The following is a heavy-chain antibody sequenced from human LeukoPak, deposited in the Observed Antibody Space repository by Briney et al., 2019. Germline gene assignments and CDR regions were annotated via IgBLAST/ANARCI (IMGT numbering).Heavy chain of an antibody. D-gene: IGHD3-9*01. CDR1: GGSFSGYY. V-gene: IGHV4-34*01. CDR2: IYYSGST. J-gene: IGHJ6*03. Sequence: PSETLSLTCAVYGGSFSGYYWSWIRQPPGKGPEWIGSIYYSGSTYYNPSLKSRVTISVDTSKNQFSLKLTAVTAADTAVYYCARSCPVRYFDCEGMDVWGKGTTVIVSS. CDR3: ARSCPVRYFDCEGMDV.